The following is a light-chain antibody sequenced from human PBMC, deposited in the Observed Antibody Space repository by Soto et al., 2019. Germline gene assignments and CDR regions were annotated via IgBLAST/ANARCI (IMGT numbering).Light chain of an antibody. CDR1: QSVSSN. CDR3: HQRQYWPPIT. Sequence: EIVMTQSPATLSVSPGERATLSCGASQSVSSNLAWYQQKPGQAPRLLIYGASTRATGIPARFSGSGSGTEFTLTISSLQSEDFAVYYCHQRQYWPPITFGQGTRLEIK. V-gene: IGKV3-15*01. J-gene: IGKJ5*01. CDR2: GAS.